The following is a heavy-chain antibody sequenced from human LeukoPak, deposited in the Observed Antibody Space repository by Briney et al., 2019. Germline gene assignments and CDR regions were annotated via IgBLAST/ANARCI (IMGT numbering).Heavy chain of an antibody. CDR2: IYYSGST. D-gene: IGHD2-15*01. CDR3: ARDTNCSGGSCTASLYH. V-gene: IGHV4-59*12. J-gene: IGHJ5*02. Sequence: SETLSLTCTVSGGSISSYYWSWIRQPPGKGLEWIGYIYYSGSTNYNPSLKSRVTISVDTSKNQFSLKLSSVTAADTAVYYCARDTNCSGGSCTASLYHWGQGTLVTVSS. CDR1: GGSISSYY.